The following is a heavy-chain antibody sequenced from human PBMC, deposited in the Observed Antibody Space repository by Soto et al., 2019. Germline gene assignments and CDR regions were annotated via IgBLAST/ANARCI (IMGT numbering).Heavy chain of an antibody. V-gene: IGHV4-4*02. CDR3: ARIDYGSGSDYNFDY. CDR2: IHHSGDT. Sequence: QVQLQESGPGLVTPSGTLSVTCAVSSGSISSSYWWSWVRQTPGERLEWIGDIHHSGDTNYNPSLESRVTISVDKSKNQFSLRLSSVTAADTAVYYCARIDYGSGSDYNFDYWGQGTLVTVSS. D-gene: IGHD3-10*01. CDR1: SGSISSSYW. J-gene: IGHJ4*02.